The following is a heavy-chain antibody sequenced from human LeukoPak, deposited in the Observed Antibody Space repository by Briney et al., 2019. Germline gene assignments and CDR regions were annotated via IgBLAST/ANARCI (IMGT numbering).Heavy chain of an antibody. V-gene: IGHV4-59*01. CDR2: IYYSGST. CDR3: ARGRRYDTSGYKTFGWYFDL. J-gene: IGHJ2*01. CDR1: GGSISSYY. D-gene: IGHD3-22*01. Sequence: SETLSLTCTVSGGSISSYYWSWIRQPPGKGLEWIGYIYYSGSTNYNPSLKSRVTISVDTSKNQFSLKLSSVTAADTAVYYCARGRRYDTSGYKTFGWYFDLWGRGTLVIVSS.